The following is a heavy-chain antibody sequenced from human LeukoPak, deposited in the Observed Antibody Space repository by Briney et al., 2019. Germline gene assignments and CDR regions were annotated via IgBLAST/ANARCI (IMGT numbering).Heavy chain of an antibody. V-gene: IGHV3-11*01. CDR2: IRNSGGTI. D-gene: IGHD4-11*01. CDR3: ARRYSNSFDY. J-gene: IGHJ4*02. Sequence: GGSLRLSCAASGFTFSDYYMTWIRQAPGKGREWVSYIRNSGGTIYYTDSVKGRFTISRDNAKNSLYLQMNRLRAEDTAVYYCARRYSNSFDYWGQGTLVPVSS. CDR1: GFTFSDYY.